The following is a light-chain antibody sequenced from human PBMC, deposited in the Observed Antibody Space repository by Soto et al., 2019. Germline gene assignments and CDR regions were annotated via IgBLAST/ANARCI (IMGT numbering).Light chain of an antibody. J-gene: IGKJ4*01. CDR3: QQYNSWPAALT. CDR1: QGVGNN. V-gene: IGKV3-15*01. Sequence: EIVMTQSPATLSVSPGGRATLSCRASQGVGNNLAWYQQKPGLAPRLLIFDTFTRATGVPARFSGSGSGTEFTLTISSLQSEDFAIYYCQQYNSWPAALTFGGGTKVEIK. CDR2: DTF.